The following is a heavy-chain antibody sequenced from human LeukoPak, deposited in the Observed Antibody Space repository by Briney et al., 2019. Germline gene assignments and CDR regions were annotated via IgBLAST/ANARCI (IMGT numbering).Heavy chain of an antibody. Sequence: GGSLRLSCAASGFTFSSYSMNWVRQAPGKGLEWVSSISSSSSYIYYADSVKGRFTISRDNAKNSLYLQMNSLRAEDTAVYYCARDRLGYCSSTSCSPDGFDPWGQGTLVTVSS. CDR3: ARDRLGYCSSTSCSPDGFDP. CDR1: GFTFSSYS. CDR2: ISSSSSYI. J-gene: IGHJ5*02. D-gene: IGHD2-2*01. V-gene: IGHV3-21*01.